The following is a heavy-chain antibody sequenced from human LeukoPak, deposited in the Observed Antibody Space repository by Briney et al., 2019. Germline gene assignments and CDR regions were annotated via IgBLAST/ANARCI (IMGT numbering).Heavy chain of an antibody. D-gene: IGHD6-13*01. CDR1: GFTFSIYW. J-gene: IGHJ4*02. Sequence: GGSLRLSCAASGFTFSIYWMHWVRQAPGKGLEYVSAISANGGRTYYADSVKGRFTISRDTSKNTLYLQMSSLRAEDTAMYHCVKDLYKGDSASWYFFHYWGQGTLVTVSS. V-gene: IGHV3-64D*06. CDR3: VKDLYKGDSASWYFFHY. CDR2: ISANGGRT.